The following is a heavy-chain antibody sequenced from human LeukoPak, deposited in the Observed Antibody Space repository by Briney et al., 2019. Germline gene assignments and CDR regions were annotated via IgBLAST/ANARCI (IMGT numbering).Heavy chain of an antibody. J-gene: IGHJ3*02. V-gene: IGHV4-34*01. CDR1: GGSFSGYY. Sequence: SETLSLTCAVYGGSFSGYYWSWIRQPPGKGLEWIGEINHSGSTNYNPSLKSRVTISVDTSKNQFSLKLSSVTAADTAVYYCAKDRGRGDAFDIWGQGTMVTVSS. CDR2: INHSGST. D-gene: IGHD3-10*01. CDR3: AKDRGRGDAFDI.